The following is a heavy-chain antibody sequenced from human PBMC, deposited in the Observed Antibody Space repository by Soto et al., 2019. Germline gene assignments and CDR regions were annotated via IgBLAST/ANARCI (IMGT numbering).Heavy chain of an antibody. D-gene: IGHD2-21*02. CDR3: ARHEIRYCGGDCSRAPLDY. J-gene: IGHJ4*02. CDR2: IYYSGST. Sequence: PSETLSLTCTVSGGSISSSSYYWGWIRQPPGKGLEWIGSIYYSGSTYYNPSLKSRVTISVDTSKNQFSLKLSSVTAADTAVYYCARHEIRYCGGDCSRAPLDYWGQGTLVTVSS. V-gene: IGHV4-39*01. CDR1: GGSISSSSYY.